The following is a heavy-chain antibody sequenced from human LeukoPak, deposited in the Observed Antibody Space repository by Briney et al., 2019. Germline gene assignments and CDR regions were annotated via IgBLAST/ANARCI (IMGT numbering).Heavy chain of an antibody. CDR2: ISGSGGST. CDR1: GFTFSSYA. V-gene: IGHV3-23*01. J-gene: IGHJ1*01. CDR3: AKDLAFWSGYYIRYFQH. Sequence: PGGSLRLSCAASGFTFSSYAMSWVRQAPGKGLEWVSAISGSGGSTYYADSAKGRFTISRDNSKNTLYLQMNSLRAEDTAVYYCAKDLAFWSGYYIRYFQHWGQGTLVTVSP. D-gene: IGHD3-3*01.